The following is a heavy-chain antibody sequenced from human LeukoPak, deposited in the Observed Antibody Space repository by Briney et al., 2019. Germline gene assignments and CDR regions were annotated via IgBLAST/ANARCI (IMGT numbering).Heavy chain of an antibody. CDR2: IKDDGRQK. V-gene: IGHV3-7*04. Sequence: PGESLRLSCGASGFSFGTYWMAWVRQAPGKGLEWVAKIKDDGRQKDYVDSVKGRFTISRDNANKLVYLQMNSLRVEDTAVYYCARAEGRLGWKYFDSWGQGTLVTVSS. CDR1: GFSFGTYW. J-gene: IGHJ4*02. D-gene: IGHD6-19*01. CDR3: ARAEGRLGWKYFDS.